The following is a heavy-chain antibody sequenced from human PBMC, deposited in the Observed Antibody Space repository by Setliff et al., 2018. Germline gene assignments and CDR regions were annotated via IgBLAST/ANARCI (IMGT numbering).Heavy chain of an antibody. Sequence: KPSETLSLTCTVSDGSISNAYWSWIRQSPGKGLEWIGYIYDTGSTNSDPSLKSRVTMSVDTSKNQVSLKMTSVTAADTAVYYCARHGPTRTDSWFDSFDVWGQGTKVTVSS. CDR1: DGSISNAY. D-gene: IGHD3-10*01. CDR3: ARHGPTRTDSWFDSFDV. V-gene: IGHV4-59*08. J-gene: IGHJ3*01. CDR2: IYDTGST.